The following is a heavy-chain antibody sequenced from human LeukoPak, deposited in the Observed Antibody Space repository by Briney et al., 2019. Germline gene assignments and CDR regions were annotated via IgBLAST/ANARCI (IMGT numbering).Heavy chain of an antibody. D-gene: IGHD6-6*01. CDR2: IKQDGSQQ. CDR1: GFTFSTYA. V-gene: IGHV3-7*01. CDR3: SNGIYSSSY. Sequence: GGSLRLSCTASGFTFSTYAMSWVRQAPGKGLEWVANIKQDGSQQYYLDSVEGRFTISRDNAKNSLYLQMNNLRAEDTAVYYCSNGIYSSSYWGQGTLVTVSS. J-gene: IGHJ4*02.